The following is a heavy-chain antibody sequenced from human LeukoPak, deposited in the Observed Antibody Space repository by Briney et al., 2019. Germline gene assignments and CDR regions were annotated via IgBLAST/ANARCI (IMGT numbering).Heavy chain of an antibody. CDR3: AKGVGTAMAFEFDY. CDR2: ISYDGSNK. D-gene: IGHD5-18*01. J-gene: IGHJ4*02. Sequence: PGRSLRLSCAASGFTFSSYGMHWVRQAPGKGLEWVAVISYDGSNKYYADSVKGRFTISRDNSKNTLYLQMNSLRAEDTAVYYCAKGVGTAMAFEFDYWGQGTLVTVSS. CDR1: GFTFSSYG. V-gene: IGHV3-30*18.